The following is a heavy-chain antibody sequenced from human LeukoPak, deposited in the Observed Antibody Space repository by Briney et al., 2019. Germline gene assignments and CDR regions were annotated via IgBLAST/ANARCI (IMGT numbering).Heavy chain of an antibody. D-gene: IGHD3-3*01. Sequence: PSESLSLTCGLPGGSLINTNWWTWARRPPGKGLEWIGEVHLDGRTNYNPSLESRLTMSVDVSENQVSLILTSVTAADTAVYYCAREGGFYRPLDYSGQGTLVTVSS. CDR2: VHLDGRT. CDR1: GGSLINTNW. V-gene: IGHV4-4*02. CDR3: AREGGFYRPLDY. J-gene: IGHJ4*02.